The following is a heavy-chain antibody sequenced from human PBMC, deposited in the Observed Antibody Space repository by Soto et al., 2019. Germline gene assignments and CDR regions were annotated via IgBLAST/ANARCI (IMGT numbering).Heavy chain of an antibody. V-gene: IGHV4-4*02. J-gene: IGHJ3*02. CDR1: GDSISRSYW. Sequence: QVQLQESGPGLVKPSGTLSLTCAVSGDSISRSYWWSWVRQLPGKGLEGIGEIYHSGSTIYNPSLPSRVTLSVDKSKNEFSLKMSSVTDADTAVYYCTSKFGQLLAEAFEIWGQGTMVTVSS. D-gene: IGHD3-10*01. CDR2: IYHSGST. CDR3: TSKFGQLLAEAFEI.